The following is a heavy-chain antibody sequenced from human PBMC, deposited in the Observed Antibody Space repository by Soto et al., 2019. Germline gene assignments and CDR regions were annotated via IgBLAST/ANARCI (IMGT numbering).Heavy chain of an antibody. CDR1: GGSISSGGYY. CDR2: IYYSGST. V-gene: IGHV4-31*03. J-gene: IGHJ4*02. CDR3: AREGGTMIVG. Sequence: SETLSLTCTVSGGSISSGGYYWSWIRQHPGKGLEWIGYIYYSGSTYYNPSLKSRVTISVDTSKNQFSLRLSSVTAADTAVYYCAREGGTMIVGWGQGTLDTAPQ. D-gene: IGHD3-22*01.